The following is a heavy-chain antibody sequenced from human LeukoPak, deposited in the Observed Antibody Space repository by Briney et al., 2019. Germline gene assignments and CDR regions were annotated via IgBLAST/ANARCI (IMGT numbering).Heavy chain of an antibody. D-gene: IGHD5-18*01. Sequence: GASVKVSCKASGYTFTSYYMHWVRQAPGQGLEWMGIINPSGGSISYAQKFQGRVTMTRDTSTSTVYMELSSLRSEDTAVYYCARVPNTAMVPMTYYYYGMDVWGQGTTVTVSS. V-gene: IGHV1-46*01. J-gene: IGHJ6*02. CDR2: INPSGGSI. CDR3: ARVPNTAMVPMTYYYYGMDV. CDR1: GYTFTSYY.